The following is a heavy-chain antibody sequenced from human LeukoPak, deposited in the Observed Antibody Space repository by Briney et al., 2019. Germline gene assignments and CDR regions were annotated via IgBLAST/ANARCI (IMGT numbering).Heavy chain of an antibody. CDR2: IYYSGST. J-gene: IGHJ4*02. Sequence: SETLSLTCAVYGGSFSGYYWSWIRQPPGKGLEWIGYIYYSGSTNYNPSLKSRVTISVDTSKNQFSLKLSSVTAADTAVYYCARRGLVFDYWGQGTLVTVSS. V-gene: IGHV4-59*12. CDR1: GGSFSGYY. CDR3: ARRGLVFDY. D-gene: IGHD6-6*01.